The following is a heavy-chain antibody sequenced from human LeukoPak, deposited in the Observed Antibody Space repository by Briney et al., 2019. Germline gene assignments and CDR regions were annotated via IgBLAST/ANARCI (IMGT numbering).Heavy chain of an antibody. V-gene: IGHV4-61*03. CDR2: IYYSGTT. Sequence: SETLSLTCTVSGGSVSSGGYYWSWIRQPPGKGLEWVGYIYYSGTTTYNPSLKSRVTISVDTSKNNFSLKLSSVTAANTAVYYCARVPISTTARGYFDYWGQGTLVTVSS. D-gene: IGHD4-11*01. CDR1: GGSVSSGGYY. J-gene: IGHJ4*02. CDR3: ARVPISTTARGYFDY.